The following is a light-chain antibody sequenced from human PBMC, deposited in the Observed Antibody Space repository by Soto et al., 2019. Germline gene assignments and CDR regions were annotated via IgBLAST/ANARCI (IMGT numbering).Light chain of an antibody. J-gene: IGKJ2*01. CDR1: QSFRGL. CDR2: DAY. Sequence: EVVLTQSPVTLSLSPGERATLSCRASQSFRGLLAWYQQKPGQAPRLLIYDAYNRATGIPPRFSGSGSGTDFTLTISSLEPEDSAVYYCQQYNNWPPYTFVQGTKVDIK. CDR3: QQYNNWPPYT. V-gene: IGKV3-11*01.